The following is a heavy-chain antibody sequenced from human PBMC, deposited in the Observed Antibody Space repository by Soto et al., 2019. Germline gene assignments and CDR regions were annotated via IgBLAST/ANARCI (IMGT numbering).Heavy chain of an antibody. CDR2: IDPSDSYT. CDR3: ATAYSSSPYGMDV. Sequence: GESLKISCKGSGYSFTSYWIGWVRQMPGKGLEWMGRIDPSDSYTNYSPSFQGHVTISADKSISTAYLQWSSLKASDTAMYYCATAYSSSPYGMDVWGQGTTVTVSS. CDR1: GYSFTSYW. J-gene: IGHJ6*02. V-gene: IGHV5-10-1*01. D-gene: IGHD6-13*01.